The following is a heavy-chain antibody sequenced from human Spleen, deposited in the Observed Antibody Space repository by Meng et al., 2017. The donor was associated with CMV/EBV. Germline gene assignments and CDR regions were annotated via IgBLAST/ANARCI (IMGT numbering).Heavy chain of an antibody. J-gene: IGHJ4*02. CDR2: INPKSNFA. Sequence: ASVKVSCKASGYTFTSYYMHWVRQAPGQGLEWMGWINPKSNFAHYAQKVQGTISITRDSSISTSHMELSRVRSDDTAVYYCARGLTTSGVVGDYFDYWGQGTLVTVSS. D-gene: IGHD3-3*01. CDR3: ARGLTTSGVVGDYFDY. CDR1: GYTFTSYY. V-gene: IGHV1-2*02.